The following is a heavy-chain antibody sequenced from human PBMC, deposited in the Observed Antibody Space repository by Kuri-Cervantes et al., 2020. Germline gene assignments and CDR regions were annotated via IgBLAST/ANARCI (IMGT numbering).Heavy chain of an antibody. J-gene: IGHJ4*02. CDR3: TSPDVVVTANGGFDY. V-gene: IGHV3-15*01. Sequence: GESLKISCAASGFTFSNAWMSWVRQAPGKGLEWVGRIKSKTDGGTTDYAAPVKGRFTISRDDSKNTLYLQMNNLKTEDTAVYYCTSPDVVVTANGGFDYWGQGTLVTVSS. CDR2: IKSKTDGGTT. D-gene: IGHD2-21*02. CDR1: GFTFSNAW.